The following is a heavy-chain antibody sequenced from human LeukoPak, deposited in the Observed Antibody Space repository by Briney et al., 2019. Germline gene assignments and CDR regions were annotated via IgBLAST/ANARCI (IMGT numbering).Heavy chain of an antibody. Sequence: GGSLRLSCAGSGFTFGGYGMHWFRQTPGKGLEWVAVIAYDGSRAFYADSVKGRFTISRDNSKNTVSVQMDDLRAEDTAVYYCASLALRYFDSRSWGRTDYWGQGTLVTVSS. V-gene: IGHV3-33*03. D-gene: IGHD3-9*01. J-gene: IGHJ4*02. CDR2: IAYDGSRA. CDR3: ASLALRYFDSRSWGRTDY. CDR1: GFTFGGYG.